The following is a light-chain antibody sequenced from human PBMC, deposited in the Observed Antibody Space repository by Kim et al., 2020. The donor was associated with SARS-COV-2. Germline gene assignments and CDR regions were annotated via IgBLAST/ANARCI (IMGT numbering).Light chain of an antibody. CDR1: NIGSKS. Sequence: GKTAGITCGGNNIGSKSVHWYQQKPGQAPVLVIYYDSDRPSGIPERFSGSNSGNTATLTISRVEAGDEADYYCQVWDSSSDHPGVVFGGGTQLTVL. CDR2: YDS. CDR3: QVWDSSSDHPGVV. J-gene: IGLJ2*01. V-gene: IGLV3-21*04.